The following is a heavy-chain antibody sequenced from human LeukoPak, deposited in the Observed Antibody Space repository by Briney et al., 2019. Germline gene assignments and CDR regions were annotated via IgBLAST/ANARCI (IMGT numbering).Heavy chain of an antibody. CDR3: ARDAVDFWSGLAFDY. D-gene: IGHD3-3*01. J-gene: IGHJ4*02. CDR1: GGSISSSSYY. Sequence: SETLSLTCTVSGGSISSSSYYWGWIRQPPGKGLEWIGSIYYSGSTYYNPSLKSRVTISVDTSKNQFSLKLSSVTAADTAVYYCARDAVDFWSGLAFDYWGQGTLVTVSS. CDR2: IYYSGST. V-gene: IGHV4-39*07.